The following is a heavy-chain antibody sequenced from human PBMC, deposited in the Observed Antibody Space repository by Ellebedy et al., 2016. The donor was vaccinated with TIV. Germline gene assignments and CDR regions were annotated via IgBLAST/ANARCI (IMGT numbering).Heavy chain of an antibody. Sequence: ASVKVSCKASGYTFPNYYVHWVRQAPGQGLEWVGMINPSGGGADYAQKFQGRISVTRDTSTRTVYMDLSGLRSEDTAVYYCARDMGSTWPYYKYGMDVWGQGTTVTVSS. D-gene: IGHD6-13*01. CDR2: INPSGGGA. CDR3: ARDMGSTWPYYKYGMDV. V-gene: IGHV1-46*01. J-gene: IGHJ6*02. CDR1: GYTFPNYY.